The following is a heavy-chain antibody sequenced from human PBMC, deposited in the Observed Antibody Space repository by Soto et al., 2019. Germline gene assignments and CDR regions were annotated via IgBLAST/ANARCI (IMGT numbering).Heavy chain of an antibody. V-gene: IGHV1-18*04. CDR2: ISAYNGNT. Sequence: GVSVKVSCKASGYTFTSYGISWVRQAPGQGLEWMGWISAYNGNTNYAQKLQGRVTMTTDTSTSTAYMELRSLRSDDTAVYYCARDAYYDSSGYQRSWFDPWGQGTLVTVSS. CDR3: ARDAYYDSSGYQRSWFDP. CDR1: GYTFTSYG. D-gene: IGHD3-22*01. J-gene: IGHJ5*02.